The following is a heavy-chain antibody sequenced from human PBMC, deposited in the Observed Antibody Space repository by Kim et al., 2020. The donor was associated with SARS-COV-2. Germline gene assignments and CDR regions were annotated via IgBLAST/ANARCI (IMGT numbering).Heavy chain of an antibody. CDR1: GGSISSGGYY. D-gene: IGHD3-3*01. J-gene: IGHJ6*04. Sequence: SETLSLTCTVSGGSISSGGYYWSWIRQHPGKGLEWIGYIYYSGSTYYNPSLKSRVTISVDTSKNQFSLKLSSVTAADTAVYYCARAGGASTIFGVVISHEWYYSRDGWGEGGTVTVAS. CDR2: IYYSGST. CDR3: ARAGGASTIFGVVISHEWYYSRDG. V-gene: IGHV4-31*03.